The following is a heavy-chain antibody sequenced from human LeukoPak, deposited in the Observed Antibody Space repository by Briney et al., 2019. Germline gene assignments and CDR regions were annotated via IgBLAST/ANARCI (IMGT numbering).Heavy chain of an antibody. CDR3: ARYYDSSGHLIDDAFDI. V-gene: IGHV1-2*06. Sequence: ASVKVSCKASGYTYTGYYMHWMRQAPGQGLEWMGRINPNSGGTNYAQKFQGRVTMTRDTSISTAYMELSRLRSDDTAVYYCARYYDSSGHLIDDAFDIWGQGTMVTVSS. J-gene: IGHJ3*02. CDR2: INPNSGGT. CDR1: GYTYTGYY. D-gene: IGHD3-22*01.